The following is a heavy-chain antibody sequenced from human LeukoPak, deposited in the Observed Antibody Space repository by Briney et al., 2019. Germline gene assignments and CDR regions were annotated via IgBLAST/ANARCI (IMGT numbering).Heavy chain of an antibody. V-gene: IGHV4-30-2*01. CDR3: ARDRWELIDY. Sequence: SETLSLTCTVSGGSISSGGYYWSWIRQPPGKGLEWIGYIYHSGSTYYNPSLKSRVTISVDRSKNQFSLKLSSVTAADTAVYYCARDRWELIDYWGQGTLVTVSS. D-gene: IGHD1-26*01. CDR2: IYHSGST. J-gene: IGHJ4*02. CDR1: GGSISSGGYY.